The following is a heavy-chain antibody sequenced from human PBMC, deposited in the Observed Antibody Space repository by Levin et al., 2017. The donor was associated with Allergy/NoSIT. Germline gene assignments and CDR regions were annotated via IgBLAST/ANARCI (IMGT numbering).Heavy chain of an antibody. V-gene: IGHV3-23*01. CDR1: GFTFSSYV. D-gene: IGHD3-16*02. J-gene: IGHJ4*02. CDR3: ANSYIWGSYRYIDY. CDR2: ISGSGGST. Sequence: GGSLRLSCAASGFTFSSYVMTWVRQAPGKGLEWVSAISGSGGSTDYADSVKGRFTIFRDNSKNTLYLQMYSLRAEDTAVYYCANSYIWGSYRYIDYWGQGTLVTVSS.